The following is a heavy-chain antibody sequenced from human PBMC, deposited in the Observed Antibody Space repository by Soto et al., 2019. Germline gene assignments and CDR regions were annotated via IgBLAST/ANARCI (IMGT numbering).Heavy chain of an antibody. Sequence: GKGLERVSTSRGSGGSTYDAGSVKSRITISRNNSKNTLYLQISSLGTDKTAVYYCAKNSIAAARNTSREYWLGLRAQGTLLTV. V-gene: IGHV3-23*01. CDR2: SRGSGGST. J-gene: IGHJ4*02. D-gene: IGHD6-13*01. CDR3: AKNSIAAARNTSREYWLGL.